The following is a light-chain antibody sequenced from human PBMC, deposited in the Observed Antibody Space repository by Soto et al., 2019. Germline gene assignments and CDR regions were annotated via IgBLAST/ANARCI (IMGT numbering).Light chain of an antibody. V-gene: IGKV3-15*01. J-gene: IGKJ1*01. CDR2: GAS. Sequence: EIVMTQSPVTLSVSPGERATLSCRASQSVSSDLAWYQHKPGQAPRLLIYGASTRATGIPARFSGSGSGTECTLTISNLQSDDFAVYSCQQYNNWPWTFGQGTKVEI. CDR1: QSVSSD. CDR3: QQYNNWPWT.